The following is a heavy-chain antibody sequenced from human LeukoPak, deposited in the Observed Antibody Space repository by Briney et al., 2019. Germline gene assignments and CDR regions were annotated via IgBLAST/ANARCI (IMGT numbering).Heavy chain of an antibody. CDR3: ARDPRHRLLWFGEETYYYYMDV. D-gene: IGHD3-10*01. V-gene: IGHV1-18*01. Sequence: ASVKVSCKASGYTFTTYDIHWVRQAPGQGLEWMGWISTYNGKTYYAQKLQGRVTMTTDTSTSTAYMELRSLRYDDTAVYYCARDPRHRLLWFGEETYYYYMDVWGKGTTVIISS. J-gene: IGHJ6*03. CDR2: ISTYNGKT. CDR1: GYTFTTYD.